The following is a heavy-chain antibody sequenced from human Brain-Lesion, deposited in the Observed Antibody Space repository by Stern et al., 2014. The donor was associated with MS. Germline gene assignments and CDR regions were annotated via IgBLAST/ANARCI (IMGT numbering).Heavy chain of an antibody. CDR1: GYRFTSNW. V-gene: IGHV5-51*01. CDR3: ARRGDSSSSGFDY. Sequence: EVQLVESGAEVKKPGESLKISCKGSGYRFTSNWIGWVRQMPGKGLEWMGIIWPGDSDTRYSPSFQGRVPISADTSISPAYLQWSSLQASDTAMYYCARRGDSSSSGFDYWGQGTLVIVSS. D-gene: IGHD6-6*01. J-gene: IGHJ4*02. CDR2: IWPGDSDT.